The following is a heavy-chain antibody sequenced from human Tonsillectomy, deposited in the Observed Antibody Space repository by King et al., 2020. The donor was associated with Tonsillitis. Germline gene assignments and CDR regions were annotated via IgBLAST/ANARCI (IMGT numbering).Heavy chain of an antibody. CDR2: IIPIFGTA. CDR3: PRGQVTRGGYDPKDNYFDY. CDR1: GGTFNSYA. D-gene: IGHD3-22*01. V-gene: IGHV1-69*01. Sequence: VQLVESGAEVKKPGSSVKVSCKASGGTFNSYAISWVRQAPGQGLEWMGGIIPIFGTANYAQKFQGRVTITADESTSTAYMELSSLRSEDTAVYYCPRGQVTRGGYDPKDNYFDYWGQGTLVTVSS. J-gene: IGHJ4*02.